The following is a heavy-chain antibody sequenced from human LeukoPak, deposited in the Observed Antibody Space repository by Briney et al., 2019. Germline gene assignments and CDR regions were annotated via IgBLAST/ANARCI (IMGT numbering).Heavy chain of an antibody. D-gene: IGHD3-16*01. J-gene: IGHJ6*03. V-gene: IGHV4-39*07. CDR2: IYHSGHT. CDR3: AREKIGTGTVLGKDYYYMDV. CDR1: GGSMSSSSYY. Sequence: PSETLSLTCTVSGGSMSSSSYYWGWIRQPPGKGLEWIGSIYHSGHTDYNPSLKSRVTISVDTSKNQFSLKLSSVTAADTAMYYCAREKIGTGTVLGKDYYYMDVWGKGTTVTVSS.